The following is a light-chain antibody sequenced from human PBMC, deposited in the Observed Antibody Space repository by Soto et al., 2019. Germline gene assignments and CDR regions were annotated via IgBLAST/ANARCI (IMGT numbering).Light chain of an antibody. J-gene: IGLJ3*02. Sequence: QSALTQPPSVSGAPGQRVTISCTGTRSNIGAGYDVHWYQQIPGTAPKLLIYRNHDRPSGVPDRFSGSKSGTSASLAISGLRSEDEAVYSCAAWDGSHWVFGGGTQLTVL. CDR3: AAWDGSHWV. CDR2: RNH. CDR1: RSNIGAGYD. V-gene: IGLV1-40*01.